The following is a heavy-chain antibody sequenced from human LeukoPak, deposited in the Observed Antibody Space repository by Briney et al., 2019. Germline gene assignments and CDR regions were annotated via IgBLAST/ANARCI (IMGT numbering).Heavy chain of an antibody. J-gene: IGHJ4*02. V-gene: IGHV1-2*02. CDR2: INPNSGGT. Sequence: GASVKVSCKASRYTFTGYYTHWVRQAPGQGLEWMGWINPNSGGTNYAQKFQGRVTMTRDTSISTAYMELSRLRSDDTAVYYCRTDRYGDYGDYIDYWGQGTLVTVSS. D-gene: IGHD4-17*01. CDR3: RTDRYGDYGDYIDY. CDR1: RYTFTGYY.